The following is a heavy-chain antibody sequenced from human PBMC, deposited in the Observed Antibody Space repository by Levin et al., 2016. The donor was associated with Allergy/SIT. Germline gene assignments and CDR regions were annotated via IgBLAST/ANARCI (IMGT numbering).Heavy chain of an antibody. CDR2: ISYDGSNK. V-gene: IGHV3-30*18. D-gene: IGHD5-24*01. CDR1: GFTFSSYG. J-gene: IGHJ4*02. Sequence: GGSLRLSCAASGFTFSSYGMHWVRQAPGKGLEWVAVISYDGSNKYYADSVKGRFTISRDNSKNTLYLQMNSLRAEDTAVYYCAKVRGDGYKYAYMNYWGQGTLVTVSS. CDR3: AKVRGDGYKYAYMNY.